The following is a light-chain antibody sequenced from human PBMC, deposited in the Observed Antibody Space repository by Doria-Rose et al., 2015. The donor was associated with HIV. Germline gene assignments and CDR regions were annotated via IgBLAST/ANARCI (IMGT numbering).Light chain of an antibody. CDR2: KAS. J-gene: IGKJ2*01. V-gene: IGKV1-5*03. CDR3: QQYNSYSKT. CDR1: QSVSSW. Sequence: DIQLTQSPSTLSASVGDNVTITCRASQSVSSWLAWYQQKPGKAPKLLIYKASSLESGVPSRFEGSGSETEFTLTISSLQPDDFATYYCQQYNSYSKTFGQGTKLEIK.